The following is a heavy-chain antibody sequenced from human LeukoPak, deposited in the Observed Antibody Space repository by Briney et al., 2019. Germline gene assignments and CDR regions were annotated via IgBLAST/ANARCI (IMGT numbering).Heavy chain of an antibody. CDR1: GDPVSSGS. CDR3: AGREHRNSRD. D-gene: IGHD4-23*01. V-gene: IGHV4-4*09. Sequence: PSETLSLICIVSGDPVSSGSWSWIRQSPGKGLEWIGFIQDTGITDYNPSLKSRLLMSLDTSKNQLSLNLRSVTAADTAVYYCAGREHRNSRDWGQGILVTISS. CDR2: IQDTGIT. J-gene: IGHJ1*01.